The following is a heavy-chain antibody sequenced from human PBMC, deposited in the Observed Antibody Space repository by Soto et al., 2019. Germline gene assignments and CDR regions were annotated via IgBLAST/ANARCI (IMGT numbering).Heavy chain of an antibody. J-gene: IGHJ3*02. CDR2: ISYDGSHK. D-gene: IGHD2-15*01. CDR3: AKGSVLGYCTGGSCYGDAFDI. CDR1: GFTFSHYG. Sequence: QVQLVESGGGVVQPGRSLRLSCAASGFTFSHYGMNWVRQAPGQGLEWVALISYDGSHKHYEDSVKGRFTISRDNSDNTLDLQMSSLTTEDTAVYYCAKGSVLGYCTGGSCYGDAFDIWGQGTMVTVSS. V-gene: IGHV3-30*18.